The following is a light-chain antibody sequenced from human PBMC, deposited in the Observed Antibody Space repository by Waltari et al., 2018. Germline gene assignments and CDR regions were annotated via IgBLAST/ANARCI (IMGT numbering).Light chain of an antibody. Sequence: DIQMTQSPATLSASVGDRVTITCRASQTISSGLAGYQQQPGKAPRLLIYRASTLESGVPSRFSGSGSGTEFTLTISSLQPDDFATYYCQQYNSYSITFGQGTRLEIK. J-gene: IGKJ5*01. V-gene: IGKV1-5*03. CDR2: RAS. CDR3: QQYNSYSIT. CDR1: QTISSG.